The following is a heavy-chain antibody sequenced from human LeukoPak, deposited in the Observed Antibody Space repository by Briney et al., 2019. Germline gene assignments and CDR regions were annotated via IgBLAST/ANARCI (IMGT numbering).Heavy chain of an antibody. CDR1: GGSFSGYY. CDR3: ARGLNDFWSGYFWSASYYFDY. CDR2: INHSGST. J-gene: IGHJ4*02. Sequence: PSETLSLTCAVYGGSFSGYYWSWIRQPPGKGLEWIGEINHSGSTNYNPSLKSRVTISVDTSKNQFSLKLSSVTAADTAVYYCARGLNDFWSGYFWSASYYFDYWGQGTLVTVSS. D-gene: IGHD3-3*01. V-gene: IGHV4-34*01.